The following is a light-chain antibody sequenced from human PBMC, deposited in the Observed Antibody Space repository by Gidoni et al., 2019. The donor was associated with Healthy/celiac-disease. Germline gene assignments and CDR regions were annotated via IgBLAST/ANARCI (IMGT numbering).Light chain of an antibody. Sequence: EIEMTQSPATLSVAPGERATLSCTASQSFSSNLAWYQQKPGQAPRLLIYGASTRATGIPARLGESGSGTEFTLSISQLPAEDFAVYVCQQYNNWPLWTFGQGTKVEIK. CDR3: QQYNNWPLWT. J-gene: IGKJ1*01. CDR1: QSFSSN. V-gene: IGKV3-15*01. CDR2: GAS.